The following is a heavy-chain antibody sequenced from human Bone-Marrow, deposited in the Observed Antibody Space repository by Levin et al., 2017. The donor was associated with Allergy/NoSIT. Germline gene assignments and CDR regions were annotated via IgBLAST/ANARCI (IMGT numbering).Heavy chain of an antibody. Sequence: SETLSLTCTVSGGPISNYYWTWIRQPPGKGLEWIGYIFHTGNTYSNPSLKSRVTISVDTPKNQFSLKLTSATTPDTAVYYCARDRTYGGNPYGLDVWGQGSTVTVSS. D-gene: IGHD4-23*01. CDR2: IFHTGNT. V-gene: IGHV4-59*01. CDR1: GGPISNYY. J-gene: IGHJ6*02. CDR3: ARDRTYGGNPYGLDV.